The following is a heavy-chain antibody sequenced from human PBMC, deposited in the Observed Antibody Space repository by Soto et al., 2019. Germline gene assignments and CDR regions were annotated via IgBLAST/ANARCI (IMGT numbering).Heavy chain of an antibody. D-gene: IGHD3-9*01. CDR3: AKEVEGDWFYFHF. V-gene: IGHV3-23*01. Sequence: EVQLLESGGGLVQPGGSLTLSCAASGVTLSMYAVTWVRQAPGKGLEWVSSISDSGDRTYYTDSVKGRFTVSRDTSKNTVYLQMRSLRGEDRAVYYCAKEVEGDWFYFHFWGQGTLVTVSS. CDR2: ISDSGDRT. J-gene: IGHJ4*02. CDR1: GVTLSMYA.